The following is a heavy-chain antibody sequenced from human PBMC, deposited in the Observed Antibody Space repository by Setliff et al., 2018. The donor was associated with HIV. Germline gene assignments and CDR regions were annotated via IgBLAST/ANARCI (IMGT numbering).Heavy chain of an antibody. CDR2: IKSKTDGGTT. D-gene: IGHD3-3*01. CDR1: GFSFSNAW. J-gene: IGHJ4*02. Sequence: GGSLRLSCAASGFSFSNAWMSWVRQAPGKGLEWVGRIKSKTDGGTTDYAAPVKGRFTISRDDSKNTLYLQMNSLKTEDTAMYYCTRDPTYYDFWSGLIDYWGQGTLVTVSS. CDR3: TRDPTYYDFWSGLIDY. V-gene: IGHV3-15*01.